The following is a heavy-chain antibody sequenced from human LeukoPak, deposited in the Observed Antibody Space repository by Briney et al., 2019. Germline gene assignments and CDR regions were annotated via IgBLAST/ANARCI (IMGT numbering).Heavy chain of an antibody. Sequence: ASVKVSCKASGYTFTSYYMHWVRQAPGQGLEWMGIINPSGGSTSYAQKFQGRVTMTRDTSTSTVYMELSSLRSEDTAVYYCARDRPSLSARYYFDYWGQGTLVTVSS. CDR1: GYTFTSYY. V-gene: IGHV1-46*01. J-gene: IGHJ4*02. CDR3: ARDRPSLSARYYFDY. CDR2: INPSGGST.